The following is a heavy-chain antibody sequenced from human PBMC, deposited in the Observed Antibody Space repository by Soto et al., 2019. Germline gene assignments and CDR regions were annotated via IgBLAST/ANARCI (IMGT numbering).Heavy chain of an antibody. CDR1: GFTFSSYA. J-gene: IGHJ4*02. CDR3: AKGPLLWFGESEIDYFDY. V-gene: IGHV3-23*01. Sequence: EVQLLESGGGLVQPGGSLRLSCAASGFTFSSYAMSWVRQAPGKGLEWVSAISGSGGSTYYADSVKGRFTISRDNSKNPLYLQMNSLRAEDTAVYYCAKGPLLWFGESEIDYFDYWGQGTLVTVSS. CDR2: ISGSGGST. D-gene: IGHD3-10*01.